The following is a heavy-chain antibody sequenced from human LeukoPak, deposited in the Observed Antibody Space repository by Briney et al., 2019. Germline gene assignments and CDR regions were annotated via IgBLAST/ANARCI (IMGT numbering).Heavy chain of an antibody. J-gene: IGHJ4*02. V-gene: IGHV3-53*01. CDR3: ANDLGWIQLNLG. CDR2: IYSGGST. Sequence: GGSLRLTCAASGFTVSSNYMSWVRQAPGKGLEWVAVIYSGGSTYYADSVKGRFTISRDNSRNTVYLQMNSLRAEDTAVYYCANDLGWIQLNLGRGQGTLVTVSS. D-gene: IGHD5-18*01. CDR1: GFTVSSNY.